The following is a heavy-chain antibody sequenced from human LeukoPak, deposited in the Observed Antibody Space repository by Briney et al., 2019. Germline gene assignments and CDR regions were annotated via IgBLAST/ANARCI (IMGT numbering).Heavy chain of an antibody. J-gene: IGHJ4*02. CDR3: AKLDISEVFFDY. CDR2: IYSGGTT. V-gene: IGHV3-53*01. D-gene: IGHD3/OR15-3a*01. Sequence: GGSLRLSCAASGFTVSSTYMSWVRQAPGKGLEWVSVIYSGGTTYYADSVMGRFTISRDNSKNTLYLQMNSLRAEDTAVYYCAKLDISEVFFDYWGQGTLVTVSS. CDR1: GFTVSSTY.